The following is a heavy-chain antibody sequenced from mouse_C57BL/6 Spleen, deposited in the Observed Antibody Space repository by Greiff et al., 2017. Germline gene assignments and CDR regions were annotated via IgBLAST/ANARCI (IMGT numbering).Heavy chain of an antibody. CDR1: GFNIKHTY. CDR3: ARNAGAY. V-gene: IGHV14-3*01. J-gene: IGHJ3*01. CDR2: IGPANGNT. Sequence: VQLQQSVAELVRPGASVKLSCTASGFNIKHTYMHWVQQRPEQGLEWIGRIGPANGNTKYAPTFQGQATITTDTSSNTAYLQLSSLTSEDTAIYYCARNAGAYWGQGTLVTVSA.